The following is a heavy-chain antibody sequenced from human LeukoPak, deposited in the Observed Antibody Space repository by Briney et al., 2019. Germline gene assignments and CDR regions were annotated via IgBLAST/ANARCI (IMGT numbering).Heavy chain of an antibody. D-gene: IGHD1-26*01. Sequence: GILRLSCSASGFTFSSYAMHWVRQAPGKGLEYVSAISSNGGSTYYADSVKGRFTISRDNSKNTLYLQMSSLRAEDTAVYYCVKVSGGGFDYWGQGTLVTVSS. CDR1: GFTFSSYA. V-gene: IGHV3-64D*06. CDR2: ISSNGGST. CDR3: VKVSGGGFDY. J-gene: IGHJ4*02.